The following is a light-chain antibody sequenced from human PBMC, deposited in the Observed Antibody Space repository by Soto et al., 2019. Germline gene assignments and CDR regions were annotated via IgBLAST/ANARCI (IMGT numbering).Light chain of an antibody. CDR3: QQYGSSPQT. V-gene: IGKV3-20*01. J-gene: IGKJ2*01. CDR1: PSVSSSY. CDR2: GAS. Sequence: ELVLPQSPGTLSLSPGARATLSCRASPSVSSSYLAWYQQKPGQAPRLLIYGASSRATGIPDRFSGSGSGTDFTLTISRLEPEDFAVYYCQQYGSSPQTFGQGTKLEIK.